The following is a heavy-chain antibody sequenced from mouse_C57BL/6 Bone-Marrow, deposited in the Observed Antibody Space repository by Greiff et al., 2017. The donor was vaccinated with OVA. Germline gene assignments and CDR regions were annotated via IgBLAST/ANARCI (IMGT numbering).Heavy chain of an antibody. CDR3: ARNDGYVYAMDY. Sequence: QVQLQQSGAELVRPGASVKLSCKASGYTFTDYYINWVKQRPGQGLEWIARIYPGSGNTYYNEKFKGKATLTAEKSSSTAYMQLSSLTSEDSAVYFCARNDGYVYAMDYWGQGTSVTVSS. J-gene: IGHJ4*01. D-gene: IGHD2-2*01. V-gene: IGHV1-76*01. CDR1: GYTFTDYY. CDR2: IYPGSGNT.